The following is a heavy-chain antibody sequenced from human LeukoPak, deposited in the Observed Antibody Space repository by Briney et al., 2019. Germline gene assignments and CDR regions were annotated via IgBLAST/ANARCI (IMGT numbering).Heavy chain of an antibody. D-gene: IGHD1-26*01. Sequence: GGSLRLSCAASGFTFSSYGMHWVRQAPGKGLEWVAFISHDGSNTYFADFVKGRLAISRDNSKNTLHLEMSSLRGEDTAVYYCARGPERARVGITNYYYHYMDVWGTGTMVTISS. V-gene: IGHV3-30*19. CDR1: GFTFSSYG. J-gene: IGHJ6*03. CDR3: ARGPERARVGITNYYYHYMDV. CDR2: ISHDGSNT.